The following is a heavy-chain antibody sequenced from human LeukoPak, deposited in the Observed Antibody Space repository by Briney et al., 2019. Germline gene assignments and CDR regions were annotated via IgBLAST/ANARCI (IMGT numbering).Heavy chain of an antibody. CDR3: ARAEGYCSGGSCYGFDF. V-gene: IGHV1-69*04. Sequence: SVKVSCKASGGTFSSYAISWVRQAPGQGLEWMGRIIPIFGIANYAQKFQGRVTITADKSTSTAYMELSGLRSDDTAVYYCARAEGYCSGGSCYGFDFWGQGTLVTVSS. J-gene: IGHJ4*02. CDR1: GGTFSSYA. CDR2: IIPIFGIA. D-gene: IGHD2-15*01.